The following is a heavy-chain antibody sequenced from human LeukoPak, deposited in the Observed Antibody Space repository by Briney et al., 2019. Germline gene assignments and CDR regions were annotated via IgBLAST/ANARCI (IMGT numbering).Heavy chain of an antibody. Sequence: GGSLRLSCAASGFTFSSYEMNWVRQAPGKGLEWVSYISSSGSTIYYADSVKGRFTISRDNAKNSLYLQMNSLRAEDTAVYYCARDPIRYSYGSSTSSFDYWGQGTLVTVSS. CDR3: ARDPIRYSYGSSTSSFDY. V-gene: IGHV3-48*03. D-gene: IGHD5-18*01. CDR2: ISSSGSTI. CDR1: GFTFSSYE. J-gene: IGHJ4*02.